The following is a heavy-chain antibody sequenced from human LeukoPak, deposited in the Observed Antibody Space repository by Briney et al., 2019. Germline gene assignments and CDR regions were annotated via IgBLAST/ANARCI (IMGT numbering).Heavy chain of an antibody. CDR1: GFTFDTYW. CDR3: ARAHTMVRGDSDY. Sequence: GGSLRLSCAVTGFTFDTYWTSWVRQVPGKGLEWVANINQDGSAKYYVDSVKGRFTISRDNAKNSLYLQMNSLRAEDTAVYYCARAHTMVRGDSDYWGQGTLVTVSS. D-gene: IGHD3-10*01. CDR2: INQDGSAK. J-gene: IGHJ4*02. V-gene: IGHV3-7*01.